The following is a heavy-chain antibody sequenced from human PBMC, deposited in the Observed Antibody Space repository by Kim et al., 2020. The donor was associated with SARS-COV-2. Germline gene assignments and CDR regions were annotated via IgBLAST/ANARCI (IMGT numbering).Heavy chain of an antibody. J-gene: IGHJ5*02. D-gene: IGHD4-17*01. CDR3: ARSCPYTVTTPRSYNWFDP. CDR1: GGTFSSYA. Sequence: SVKVSCKASGGTFSSYAISWVRQAPGQGLEWMGGIIPIFGTANYAQKFQGRVTITADESTSTAYMELSSLRSEDTAVYYCARSCPYTVTTPRSYNWFDPWGQGTLVTVSS. V-gene: IGHV1-69*13. CDR2: IIPIFGTA.